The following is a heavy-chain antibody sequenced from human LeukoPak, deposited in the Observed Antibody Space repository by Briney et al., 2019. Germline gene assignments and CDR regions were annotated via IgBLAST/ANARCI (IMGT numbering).Heavy chain of an antibody. D-gene: IGHD2-2*01. CDR3: AGRGGVGPAPFDY. CDR2: IYYSGST. Sequence: LQTLSLTCTVSGGSISSDNYYWSWIRQHPEKSLGWVGYIYYSGSTYYNPSLRSRVTISIDTSKNQFSLNLSSVTAADTAVHYCAGRGGVGPAPFDYRGQGTLVTVSS. J-gene: IGHJ4*02. V-gene: IGHV4-31*03. CDR1: GGSISSDNYY.